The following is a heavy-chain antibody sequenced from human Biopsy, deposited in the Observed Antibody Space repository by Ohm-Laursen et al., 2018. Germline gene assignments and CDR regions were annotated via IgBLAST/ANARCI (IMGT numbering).Heavy chain of an antibody. Sequence: SETLSLTCTVSGGSISSDYWSWIRQTPGKGLEWIGYIYYSGSTNYNPSLKSRVTISVDTSKNQFSLRLNSVTAADTAVYYCARATNSTGWPYYNFYGMDVWGQGTTVTVSS. CDR1: GGSISSDY. V-gene: IGHV4-59*01. J-gene: IGHJ6*02. CDR3: ARATNSTGWPYYNFYGMDV. D-gene: IGHD2/OR15-2a*01. CDR2: IYYSGST.